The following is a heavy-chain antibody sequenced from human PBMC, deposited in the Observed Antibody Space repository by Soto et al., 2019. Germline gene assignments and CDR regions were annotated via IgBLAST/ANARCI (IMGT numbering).Heavy chain of an antibody. CDR3: ARLGSSGWYQGSYFDY. D-gene: IGHD6-19*01. CDR1: GGSITRNNHY. J-gene: IGHJ4*02. V-gene: IGHV4-39*01. Sequence: QLQLQESGPGLVKPSETRSLTCTVSGGSITRNNHYWGWIRQSPGKGLEWIGNILHSGNTNYKPSLKRRVTMSVETSKNQFSLKMNSVTAADTAVYYCARLGSSGWYQGSYFDYWGQGTLVTVSS. CDR2: ILHSGNT.